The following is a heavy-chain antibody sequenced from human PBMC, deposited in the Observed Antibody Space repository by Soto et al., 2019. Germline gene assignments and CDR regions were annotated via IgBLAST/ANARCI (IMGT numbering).Heavy chain of an antibody. V-gene: IGHV3-15*01. CDR2: IKKKTDGGTT. D-gene: IGHD6-19*01. CDR1: GFTFSDAW. J-gene: IGHJ4*02. CDR3: RTQWLD. Sequence: PGGSLRLSCAASGFTFSDAWMSWVRQAPGKGLEWVGLIKKKTDGGTTDYAAPVKGRFTISRDDSKNTVYLQMSGLKTEDAAVYYCRTQWLDWGQGTLVTVS.